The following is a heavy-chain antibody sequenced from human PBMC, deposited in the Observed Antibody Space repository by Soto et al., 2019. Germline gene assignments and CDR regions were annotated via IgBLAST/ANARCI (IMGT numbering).Heavy chain of an antibody. J-gene: IGHJ4*02. CDR2: ITSNGGKT. V-gene: IGHV3-64D*06. CDR1: GFTFSSYA. CDR3: VKFGASGSYFQFDY. Sequence: GGSLRLSCSVSGFTFSSYAMHWVRQAPGKGLEYVSAITSNGGKTYYADSVKGRFTISRDNSKNTLYLQMSSLRAEDTAVYYCVKFGASGSYFQFDYWGPGTLVTVSS. D-gene: IGHD3-10*01.